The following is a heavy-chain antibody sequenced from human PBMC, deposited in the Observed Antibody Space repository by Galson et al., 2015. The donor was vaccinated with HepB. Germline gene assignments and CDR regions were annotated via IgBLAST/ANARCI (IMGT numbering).Heavy chain of an antibody. CDR2: IYSGGST. D-gene: IGHD7-27*01. J-gene: IGHJ4*02. CDR3: ARGATQALGY. Sequence: SLRLSCAASGFTVSNYYMTWVRQAPGKGLEWVSVIYSGGSTNYADSVKGRFTISRDNSKNTLYLQMNSLRAEDTAVYYCARGATQALGYWGQGTLVTVSS. CDR1: GFTVSNYY. V-gene: IGHV3-66*01.